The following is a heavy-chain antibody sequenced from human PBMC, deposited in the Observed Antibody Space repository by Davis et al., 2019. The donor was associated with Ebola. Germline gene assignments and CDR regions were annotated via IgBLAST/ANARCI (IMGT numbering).Heavy chain of an antibody. Sequence: SETLSLTCAVYGGSFSGYYWSWIRQPPGKGLEWIGEINHSGSTNYNPSLKSRVTISVDTSKNQFSLKLSSVTAADTAVYYCARVRGVRSWFDPWGQGTLVTVSS. CDR3: ARVRGVRSWFDP. V-gene: IGHV4-34*01. D-gene: IGHD1-14*01. CDR2: INHSGST. J-gene: IGHJ5*02. CDR1: GGSFSGYY.